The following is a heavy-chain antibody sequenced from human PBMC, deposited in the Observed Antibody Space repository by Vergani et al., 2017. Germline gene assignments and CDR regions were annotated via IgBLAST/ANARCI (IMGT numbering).Heavy chain of an antibody. J-gene: IGHJ6*02. D-gene: IGHD3-9*01. CDR3: ARVRYDILTGYDKGGGLTRGPYYYYGMDV. V-gene: IGHV4-61*01. CDR1: GGSVSSGSYY. CDR2: IYYSGST. Sequence: QVQLQESGPGLVKPSETLSLTCTVSGGSVSSGSYYWSWIRQPPGKGLEWIGYIYYSGSTNYNPSLKSRVTISVDTSKNQFSLKLSSVTAADTAVYYCARVRYDILTGYDKGGGLTRGPYYYYGMDVWGQGTTVTVSS.